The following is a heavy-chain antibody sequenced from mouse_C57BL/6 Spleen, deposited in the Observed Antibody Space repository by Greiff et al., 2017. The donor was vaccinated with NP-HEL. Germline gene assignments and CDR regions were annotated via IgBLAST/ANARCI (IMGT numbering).Heavy chain of an antibody. V-gene: IGHV1-15*01. D-gene: IGHD1-1*01. J-gene: IGHJ2*01. CDR3: TRSGFHYYGSSYVY. CDR1: GYTFTDYE. Sequence: VQLQQSGAELVRPGASVTLSCKASGYTFTDYEMHWVKQTPVHGLEWIGAIDPETGGTAYNQKFKGKAILTADKSSSTAYMELRSLTSEDSAVDYCTRSGFHYYGSSYVYWGQGTTLTVSS. CDR2: IDPETGGT.